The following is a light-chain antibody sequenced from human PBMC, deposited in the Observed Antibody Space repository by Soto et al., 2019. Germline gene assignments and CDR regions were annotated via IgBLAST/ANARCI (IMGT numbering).Light chain of an antibody. J-gene: IGKJ1*01. Sequence: IVLTQSPSTLSGSPGERATLSWWASQSVSSDLAWYHQKPGQAPRLLIYGASTRATGIPARFSGSGYGTEFNLTINSLQSEDFAVYYCQQYNNWPRTFGQGTKVDIK. CDR3: QQYNNWPRT. CDR1: QSVSSD. CDR2: GAS. V-gene: IGKV3-15*01.